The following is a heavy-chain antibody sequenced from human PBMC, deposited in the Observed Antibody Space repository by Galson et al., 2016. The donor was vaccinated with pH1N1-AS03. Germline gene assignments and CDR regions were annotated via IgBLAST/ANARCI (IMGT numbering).Heavy chain of an antibody. D-gene: IGHD2-8*02. Sequence: ETLSLTCSVSGGSLKNKYWSWIRQTPEKGLEWIGQIYYSGSTKFNPSLQSRVTISVDMSKKQFSLRLRSVTAADTAVYFCARQGCTGSSCYSYFDSCGQGTQVIVSS. CDR3: ARQGCTGSSCYSYFDS. V-gene: IGHV4-59*08. CDR2: IYYSGST. J-gene: IGHJ4*02. CDR1: GGSLKNKY.